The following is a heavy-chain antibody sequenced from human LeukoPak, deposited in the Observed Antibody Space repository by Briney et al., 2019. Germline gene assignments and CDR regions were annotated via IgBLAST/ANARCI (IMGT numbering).Heavy chain of an antibody. V-gene: IGHV3-74*01. CDR3: ARCLGYSSGG. CDR2: ISTDGTTT. J-gene: IGHJ4*02. Sequence: AGGSLRLSCAASGFTFRSHWMHWVRQVPGKGLVWVSHISTDGTTTNYADSVKGRFTISRDNAKDTLYLQMHSLRVDDTAVYYCARCLGYSSGGWGQGTLATVSS. CDR1: GFTFRSHW. D-gene: IGHD2-15*01.